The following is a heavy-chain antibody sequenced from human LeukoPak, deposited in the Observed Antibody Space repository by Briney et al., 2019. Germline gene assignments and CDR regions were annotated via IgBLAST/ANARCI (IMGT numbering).Heavy chain of an antibody. J-gene: IGHJ6*02. Sequence: SVTVSCKASGGTFSSYAISWVRQAPGQGLEWMGRIIPILGIANYAQKFQGRVTITADKSTSTAYMELSSLRSEDTAVYYFARVPGEDYYYYGMDVWGQGTTVTVSS. CDR3: ARVPGEDYYYYGMDV. CDR1: GGTFSSYA. D-gene: IGHD7-27*01. V-gene: IGHV1-69*04. CDR2: IIPILGIA.